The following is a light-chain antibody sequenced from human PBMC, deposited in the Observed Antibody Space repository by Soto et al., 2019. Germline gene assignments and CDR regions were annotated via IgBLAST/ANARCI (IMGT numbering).Light chain of an antibody. Sequence: EIVMTQSPATLSASPGETATLSCRASQSVSGNLAWYQQKPGQAPRLLIYHASTRATGIPARFSGSGSATEFTLTISSLQSEDFAVYYCQHYNNWPPWTFGQGTKVEFK. CDR3: QHYNNWPPWT. V-gene: IGKV3-15*01. CDR1: QSVSGN. CDR2: HAS. J-gene: IGKJ1*01.